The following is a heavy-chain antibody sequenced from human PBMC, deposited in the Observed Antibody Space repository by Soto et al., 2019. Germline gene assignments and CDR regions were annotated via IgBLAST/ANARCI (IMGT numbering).Heavy chain of an antibody. D-gene: IGHD3-10*01. CDR3: ATNXGSGSTHFDY. V-gene: IGHV1-69*02. J-gene: IGHJ4*02. Sequence: QVQLVQSGAEVRKPGSSVKVSCTASGDTFNFYTISWVRQAPGQGLEWMGRVIPMVRMSNYAQKFQGRVTSXXXXSTSTAYXXXXXXRXXXTXVYYCATNXGSGSTHFDYWGQGTLVTVSS. CDR1: GDTFNFYT. CDR2: VIPMVRMS.